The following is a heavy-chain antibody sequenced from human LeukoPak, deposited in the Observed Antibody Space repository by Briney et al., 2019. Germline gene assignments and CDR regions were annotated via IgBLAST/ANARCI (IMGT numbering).Heavy chain of an antibody. Sequence: GESLKISCKGSGYSFTSYWISWVRQMPGKGLEWMGIIYPGDSDTRYSPSFQGQVTISADKSISTAYLQWSSLKASDTAMYYCARRMGYSSSPGGWFDPWGQGTLVTVSS. D-gene: IGHD6-6*01. V-gene: IGHV5-51*01. CDR2: IYPGDSDT. J-gene: IGHJ5*02. CDR3: ARRMGYSSSPGGWFDP. CDR1: GYSFTSYW.